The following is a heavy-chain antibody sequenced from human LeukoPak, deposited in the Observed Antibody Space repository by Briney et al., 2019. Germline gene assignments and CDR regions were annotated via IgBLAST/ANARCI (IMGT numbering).Heavy chain of an antibody. J-gene: IGHJ4*02. D-gene: IGHD3-22*01. V-gene: IGHV1-46*01. CDR1: GYTFTSYY. CDR3: ARDLGEDYYDSSGYTDY. CDR2: INPSGGST. Sequence: ASVKVSCKASGYTFTSYYMHWVRQAPGQGLEWMGIINPSGGSTSYAQKFQGRVTMTRGTSTSTVYMELSSLRSEDTAVYYCARDLGEDYYDSSGYTDYWGQGTLVTVSS.